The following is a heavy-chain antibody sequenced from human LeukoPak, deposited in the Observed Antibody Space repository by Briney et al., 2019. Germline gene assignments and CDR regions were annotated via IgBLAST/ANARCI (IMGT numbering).Heavy chain of an antibody. CDR3: TRAGTPYDFWSGSQFDP. CDR1: GGSISNYY. J-gene: IGHJ5*02. V-gene: IGHV4-4*07. D-gene: IGHD3-3*01. Sequence: SETLSLTCTVSGGSISNYYLSWIRQPAGKGLEWIGRIYTSGSTNYNPSLKSRVTMSVDTSNNQISLKLTSVTAADTALYYCTRAGTPYDFWSGSQFDPWGQGILVTVSS. CDR2: IYTSGST.